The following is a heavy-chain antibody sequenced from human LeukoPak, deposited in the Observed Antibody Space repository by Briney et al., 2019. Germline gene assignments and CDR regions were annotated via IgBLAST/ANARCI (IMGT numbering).Heavy chain of an antibody. CDR2: IYYSGTT. Sequence: SETLSLTCAVSGGSISGHAYYWDWIRQPPGKGLEWIGTIYYSGTTFYNASLKSRVTISVDTSKTQFSLLLSSVTAADTAVYYCARLMALAGQRGAFDIWGQGTMVTVSS. V-gene: IGHV4-39*01. J-gene: IGHJ3*02. D-gene: IGHD6-19*01. CDR1: GGSISGHAYY. CDR3: ARLMALAGQRGAFDI.